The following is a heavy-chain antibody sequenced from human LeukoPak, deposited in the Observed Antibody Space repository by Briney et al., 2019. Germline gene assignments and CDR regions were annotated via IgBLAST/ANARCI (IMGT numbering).Heavy chain of an antibody. V-gene: IGHV1-2*02. CDR3: ARDPRYVWRWLMDY. CDR1: GYTFTGYY. Sequence: ASVKVSCTASGYTFTGYYMHWVRQAPGQGLEWMGWINPNSGGTNYAQKFQGRVTMTRDTSISTAYMELSRLRSDDTAVYYCARDPRYVWRWLMDYWGQGTLVTVSS. D-gene: IGHD2-21*02. J-gene: IGHJ4*02. CDR2: INPNSGGT.